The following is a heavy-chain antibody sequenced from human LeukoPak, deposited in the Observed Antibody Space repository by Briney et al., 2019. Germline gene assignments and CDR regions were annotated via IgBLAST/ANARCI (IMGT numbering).Heavy chain of an antibody. CDR2: IYYDGST. CDR3: ARGAVAGKMSWFDP. Sequence: SETLSLTCTVSGASISSYYWIWIRQPQGKGLEWIGHIYYDGSTNYNPSLKSRVTISVDTSKNQFFLNLSSVTAADTAVYYCARGAVAGKMSWFDPWGQGTLVTVSS. D-gene: IGHD6-19*01. J-gene: IGHJ5*02. CDR1: GASISSYY. V-gene: IGHV4-59*01.